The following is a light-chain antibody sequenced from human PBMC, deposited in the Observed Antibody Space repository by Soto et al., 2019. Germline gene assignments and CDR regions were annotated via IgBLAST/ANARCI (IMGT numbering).Light chain of an antibody. CDR1: SSDVGGYNY. V-gene: IGLV2-14*01. Sequence: QSVLTQPASVSGSPGPSITISCTGTSSDVGGYNYVSWYQQHPGKAPKLMIYDVSNRPSGVSNRFSGSKSGNTASLTISGLQAEDEADYYCSSYTSSSTLGVFGGGTKLTVL. J-gene: IGLJ2*01. CDR3: SSYTSSSTLGV. CDR2: DVS.